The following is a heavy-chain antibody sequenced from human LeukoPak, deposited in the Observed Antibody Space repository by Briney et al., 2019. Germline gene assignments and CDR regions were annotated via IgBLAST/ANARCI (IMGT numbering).Heavy chain of an antibody. Sequence: PSETLSLTCTVSGGSISSYYWSWIRQPPGKGLEWIGYIYYSGSTNYNPSLKSRVTISVDTSKNQFSLKLSPVTAADTAVYYCASRYCSGGSCYLGYWGQGTLVTVSS. V-gene: IGHV4-59*08. CDR1: GGSISSYY. CDR2: IYYSGST. D-gene: IGHD2-15*01. CDR3: ASRYCSGGSCYLGY. J-gene: IGHJ4*02.